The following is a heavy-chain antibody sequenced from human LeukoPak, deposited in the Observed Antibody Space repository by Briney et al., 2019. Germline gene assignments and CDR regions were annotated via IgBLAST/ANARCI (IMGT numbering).Heavy chain of an antibody. J-gene: IGHJ4*02. CDR2: IYSGGST. CDR3: ARSPPWYYGSGSYFDY. Sequence: VQPGGSLRLSCAASGFTVSSNYMSRVRQAPGKGLEWVSVIYSGGSTYYADSVKGRFTISRDNSKNTLYLQMNSLRAEDTAVYYCARSPPWYYGSGSYFDYWGQGTLVTVSS. CDR1: GFTVSSNY. V-gene: IGHV3-66*02. D-gene: IGHD3-10*01.